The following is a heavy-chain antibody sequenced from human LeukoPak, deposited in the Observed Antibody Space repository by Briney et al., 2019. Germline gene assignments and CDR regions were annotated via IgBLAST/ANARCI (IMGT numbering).Heavy chain of an antibody. Sequence: ASVKVSCKASGGTFSSYAISWVRQAPGQGLEWMGGIIPIFGTANYAQKFQGRVTITADESTSTAYMELSSLRSEDTAVYYCARDPIGRTSGGQWLVKFDYWGQGTLVTVSS. CDR1: GGTFSSYA. D-gene: IGHD6-19*01. V-gene: IGHV1-69*13. CDR2: IIPIFGTA. CDR3: ARDPIGRTSGGQWLVKFDY. J-gene: IGHJ4*02.